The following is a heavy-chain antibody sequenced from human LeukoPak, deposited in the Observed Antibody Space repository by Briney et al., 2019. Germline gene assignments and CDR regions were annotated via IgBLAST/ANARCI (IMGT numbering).Heavy chain of an antibody. CDR1: GYTFTGYY. Sequence: ASVKVSCKASGYTFTGYYMHWVRQAPGQGLEWMGWINPNSGGTNYAQKFQGWVTMTRDTSISTAYMELSRLRSDDTAVYYCARAPQWDSSGWQLYYGMDVWGQGTTVTVSS. J-gene: IGHJ6*02. CDR3: ARAPQWDSSGWQLYYGMDV. CDR2: INPNSGGT. V-gene: IGHV1-2*04. D-gene: IGHD6-19*01.